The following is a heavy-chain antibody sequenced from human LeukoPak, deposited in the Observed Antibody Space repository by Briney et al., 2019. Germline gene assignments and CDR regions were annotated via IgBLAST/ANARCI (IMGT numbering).Heavy chain of an antibody. J-gene: IGHJ4*02. D-gene: IGHD2-2*01. CDR1: GWSISSGGYY. V-gene: IGHV4-31*03. CDR3: TTSAEGSTSFEH. CDR2: ISNSGST. Sequence: SETLSLTCTVSGWSISSGGYYWSWIRQDPGKGLEYIGYISNSGSTYYNPSLKSRVIISVDMSENQFSLKLSSVTAADTAVYYCTTSAEGSTSFEHWGQGTLVTVSS.